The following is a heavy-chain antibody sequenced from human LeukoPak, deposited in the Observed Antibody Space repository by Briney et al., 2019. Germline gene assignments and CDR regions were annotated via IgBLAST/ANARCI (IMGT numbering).Heavy chain of an antibody. V-gene: IGHV1-46*01. Sequence: ASVKVSCKAFGYTFTSNYMHWVRQAPGQGPEWMGVISPSGGSTTYAQKFQGRVTMTTDTSTSTAYMELRSLRSDDTAVYYCARDKKVRITIFGLGTYYYYMDVWGKGTTVTVSS. D-gene: IGHD3-3*01. CDR3: ARDKKVRITIFGLGTYYYYMDV. CDR2: ISPSGGST. CDR1: GYTFTSNY. J-gene: IGHJ6*03.